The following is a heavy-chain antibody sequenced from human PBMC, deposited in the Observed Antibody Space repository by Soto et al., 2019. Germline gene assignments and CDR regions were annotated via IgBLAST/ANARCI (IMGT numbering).Heavy chain of an antibody. D-gene: IGHD2-21*02. V-gene: IGHV3-7*01. Sequence: GGSLRLSCLASGFTFSNYWMTWVRQIPGQGLEWVANIQENGVGKYYVDSVKGRFTISRDNAKNSLYLQMNSLRAEDTAVYYCARDLAYCGGDCYNAFDIWGQGTMVTVSS. J-gene: IGHJ3*02. CDR1: GFTFSNYW. CDR3: ARDLAYCGGDCYNAFDI. CDR2: IQENGVGK.